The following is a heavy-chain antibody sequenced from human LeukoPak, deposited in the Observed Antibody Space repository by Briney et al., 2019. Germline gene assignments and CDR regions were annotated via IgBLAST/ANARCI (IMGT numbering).Heavy chain of an antibody. CDR1: GFSAFGLSSYA. CDR2: ISGSSYI. CDR3: ARVYKAVAGNWFDP. D-gene: IGHD6-19*01. J-gene: IGHJ5*02. V-gene: IGHV3-21*01. Sequence: PGGSLRLSCVASGFSAFGLSSYAMSWVRQAPGKGLEWVSSISGSSYIYYADSVKGRFTISRDNAKNSLYLQMNSLRAEDTAVYYCARVYKAVAGNWFDPWGQGTLVTVSS.